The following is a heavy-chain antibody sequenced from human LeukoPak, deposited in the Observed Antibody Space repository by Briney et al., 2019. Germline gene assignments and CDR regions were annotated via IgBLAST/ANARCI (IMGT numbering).Heavy chain of an antibody. V-gene: IGHV4-61*02. CDR1: GNSISSGDNY. CDR2: IYTSGST. D-gene: IGHD6-19*01. J-gene: IGHJ6*03. Sequence: SETLSLTCTVSGNSISSGDNYWSWIRQPAGKGLEWIGRIYTSGSTNYNPSLKSRVTISGDTSKNQFSLRLSSVTAADTAVYYCASDLYSSGWYIYYMDVWGKGTTVTVSS. CDR3: ASDLYSSGWYIYYMDV.